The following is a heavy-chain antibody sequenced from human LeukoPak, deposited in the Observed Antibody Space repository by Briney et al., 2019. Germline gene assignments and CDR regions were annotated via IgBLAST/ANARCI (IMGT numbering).Heavy chain of an antibody. CDR2: ISSSGSTI. CDR3: ARYGSGFCFDI. Sequence: GGSLRLSCAASGFTFSSYEMNWVRQAPGKGLEWVSYISSSGSTIYYADSVKGRFTISRDNAKNSLYLQMNSLRAEDTAVYYCARYGSGFCFDIWGQGTMVTVSS. CDR1: GFTFSSYE. V-gene: IGHV3-48*03. D-gene: IGHD3-10*01. J-gene: IGHJ3*02.